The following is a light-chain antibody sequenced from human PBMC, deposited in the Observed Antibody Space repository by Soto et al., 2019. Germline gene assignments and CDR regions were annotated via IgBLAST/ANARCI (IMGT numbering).Light chain of an antibody. CDR3: SSYAGSNKSV. J-gene: IGLJ1*01. Sequence: QSVLIQPPSASGSPGQSVTISCTGTSSDVGGYNYVSWYQQYAGKAPKLMISEVSKRPSGVPDRFSGSKSGNTASLTVSGLQAEDEADYYCSSYAGSNKSVFGTGTKGTV. CDR2: EVS. V-gene: IGLV2-8*01. CDR1: SSDVGGYNY.